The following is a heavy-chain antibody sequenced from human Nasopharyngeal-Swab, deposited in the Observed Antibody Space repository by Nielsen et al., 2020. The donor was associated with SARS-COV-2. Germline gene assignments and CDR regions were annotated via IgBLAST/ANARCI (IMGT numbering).Heavy chain of an antibody. J-gene: IGHJ4*02. CDR1: GITFGDHA. D-gene: IGHD3-22*01. Sequence: GEFLKIFRRAAGITFGDHAMSLVRQAPGKGLGVVGFIRSKAYGGTVEYAASVKGRITISRDDSKSIAYLQMNSLKTEDAAVYYCTREQTDYYDSSGYYPIPFDSWGQGTLVTVSS. V-gene: IGHV3-49*04. CDR2: IRSKAYGGTV. CDR3: TREQTDYYDSSGYYPIPFDS.